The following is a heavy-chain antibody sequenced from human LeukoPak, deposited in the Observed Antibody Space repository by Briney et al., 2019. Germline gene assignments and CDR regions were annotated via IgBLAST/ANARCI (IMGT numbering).Heavy chain of an antibody. CDR1: GFTFSTYA. CDR3: AKGPLVQYFDY. D-gene: IGHD6-6*01. V-gene: IGHV3-23*01. Sequence: GGSLRLSCTASGFTFSTYALSWVRQAPGKGLEWVSAISGSGDSTFYADSVKGRFTISRDNSKNTLYSQMNSLGAEDTAVYYCAKGPLVQYFDYWGQGTLVTVSS. CDR2: ISGSGDST. J-gene: IGHJ4*02.